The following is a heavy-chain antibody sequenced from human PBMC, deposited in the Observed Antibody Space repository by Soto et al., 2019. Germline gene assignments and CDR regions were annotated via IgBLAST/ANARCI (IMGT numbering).Heavy chain of an antibody. CDR3: ARDFYGSGSYQDY. J-gene: IGHJ4*02. CDR2: INPNSGGT. D-gene: IGHD3-10*01. V-gene: IGHV1-2*02. Sequence: GXSVKVSCKASVYTFTCYYMHWVRQAPGQGLEWMGWINPNSGGTNYAQKFQGRVTMTRDTSISTAYMELSRLRSDDTAVYYCARDFYGSGSYQDYWGQGTLVTVSS. CDR1: VYTFTCYY.